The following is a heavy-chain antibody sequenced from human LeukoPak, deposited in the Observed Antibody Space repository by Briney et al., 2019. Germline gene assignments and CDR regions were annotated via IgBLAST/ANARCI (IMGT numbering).Heavy chain of an antibody. CDR1: GFTFSSYV. Sequence: GGSLRLSCAASGFTFSSYVMIWVRQAPGKGLEWVSTISGSGGNTYYADSVRGRFTISRDNSKDTLYLQMSSLRVEDTAVYYCAKYCSGATCYAGLDYWGQGTLVTVSS. CDR2: ISGSGGNT. CDR3: AKYCSGATCYAGLDY. V-gene: IGHV3-23*01. D-gene: IGHD2-15*01. J-gene: IGHJ4*02.